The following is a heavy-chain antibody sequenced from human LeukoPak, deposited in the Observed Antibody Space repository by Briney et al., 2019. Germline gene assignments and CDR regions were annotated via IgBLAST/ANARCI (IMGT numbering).Heavy chain of an antibody. J-gene: IGHJ6*02. D-gene: IGHD2-15*01. CDR2: ISAYNGNT. CDR3: ARLPPRYCSGGSCYSVLYYGMDV. V-gene: IGHV1-18*01. CDR1: GYTFTSYG. Sequence: GASVKVSCKASGYTFTSYGISWVRQAPGQGLEWMGWISAYNGNTNYAQKLQGRVTMTTDTSTSTAYMELRSLRSDDTAVYYCARLPPRYCSGGSCYSVLYYGMDVWGQGTTVTVSS.